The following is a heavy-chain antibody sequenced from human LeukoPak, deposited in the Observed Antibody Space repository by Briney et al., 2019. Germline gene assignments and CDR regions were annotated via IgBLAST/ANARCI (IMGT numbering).Heavy chain of an antibody. V-gene: IGHV3-74*03. Sequence: GGSLRLSCAASGFTFSSYWMHWVRQAPGKGLVWLSRINTDGSDTTYADSVKGRFTISRDNAKNTLYLQMNSLRAEDTAVYYCAREDLIAAPGNFDYWGQGTLVTVSS. D-gene: IGHD6-13*01. J-gene: IGHJ4*02. CDR3: AREDLIAAPGNFDY. CDR2: INTDGSDT. CDR1: GFTFSSYW.